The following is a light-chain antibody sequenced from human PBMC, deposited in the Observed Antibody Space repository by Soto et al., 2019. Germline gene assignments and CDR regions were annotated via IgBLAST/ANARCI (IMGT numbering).Light chain of an antibody. V-gene: IGKV3-20*01. Sequence: EIVLTQSPGTLSLSPGERATLSCRASQSVSSSYLAWYQQKPGQAPRLLIYGASSRATGIPDRFSGSGSGTDFALKISRLEPEDFAVYYCQQYYSSLGLTFGGGTKVEIK. CDR1: QSVSSSY. J-gene: IGKJ4*01. CDR2: GAS. CDR3: QQYYSSLGLT.